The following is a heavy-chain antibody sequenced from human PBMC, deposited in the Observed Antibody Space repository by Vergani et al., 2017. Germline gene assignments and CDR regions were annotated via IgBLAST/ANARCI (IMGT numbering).Heavy chain of an antibody. CDR2: ISSSSSTI. V-gene: IGHV3-48*04. D-gene: IGHD6-13*01. CDR1: GFTFSSYS. CDR3: AREYSSSWYLYYYMDV. Sequence: VQLVESGGGVVQPGRSLRLSCAASGFTFSSYSMNWVRQAPGKGLEWVSYISSSSSTIYYADSVKGRFTISRDNAKYSLYLQMNSLRAEDTAVYYCAREYSSSWYLYYYMDVWGKGTTVTVSS. J-gene: IGHJ6*03.